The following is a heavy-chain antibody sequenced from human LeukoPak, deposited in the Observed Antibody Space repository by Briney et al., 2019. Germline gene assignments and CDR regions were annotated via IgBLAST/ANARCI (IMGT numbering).Heavy chain of an antibody. CDR1: GGSFSGYY. CDR3: ARELNGAFDI. CDR2: INHSGST. V-gene: IGHV4-34*01. J-gene: IGHJ3*02. Sequence: SETLSLTCAVYGGSFSGYYWSWIRQPPGKGLEWIGEINHSGSTNYNPSLKSRVTISVDTSKNQFSLKLSSVTAADTAVYYCARELNGAFDIWGQGTMVTVSS. D-gene: IGHD2-8*01.